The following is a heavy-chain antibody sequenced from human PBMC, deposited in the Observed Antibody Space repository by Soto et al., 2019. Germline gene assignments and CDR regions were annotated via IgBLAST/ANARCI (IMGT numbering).Heavy chain of an antibody. V-gene: IGHV4-39*01. CDR2: ISYSGDT. CDR3: ARRIAVAGGWFDP. J-gene: IGHJ5*02. D-gene: IGHD6-19*01. CDR1: GGSISSSNYH. Sequence: QLQLQESGPGLVKSSETLSLTCTVSGGSISSSNYHWGWIRQPPGEGLEWIGTISYSGDTYYNPSLGSRLTISVDTSRNQFSLRLSSVTAADTAVYYCARRIAVAGGWFDPWGQGTLVTVSS.